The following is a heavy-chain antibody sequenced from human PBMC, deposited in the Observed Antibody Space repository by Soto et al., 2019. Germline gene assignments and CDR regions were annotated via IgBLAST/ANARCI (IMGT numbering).Heavy chain of an antibody. V-gene: IGHV1-18*01. CDR2: ISAYNGNT. Sequence: ASVKVSCKASGDTFTSYGISWVRQAPGQGLEWMGWISAYNGNTNYAQKRQGRVTMTTDTSTSTAYMELSSLGCYDTAMYYCAREAPSSSSFDPWGQGTLVTVSS. CDR3: AREAPSSSSFDP. J-gene: IGHJ5*02. CDR1: GDTFTSYG.